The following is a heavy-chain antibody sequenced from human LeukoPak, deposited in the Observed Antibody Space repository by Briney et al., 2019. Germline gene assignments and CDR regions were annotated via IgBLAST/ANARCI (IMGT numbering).Heavy chain of an antibody. CDR3: AKHYYPSGRYYFDY. V-gene: IGHV3-7*03. CDR1: GFTFGHYW. J-gene: IGHJ4*02. Sequence: GGSLRLSCAASGFTFGHYWMTWVRQAPGKGLEWVANINTDGSAIFYADSVKGRFTISRDNSKNTLYLQVNSLRAEDTAVYYCAKHYYPSGRYYFDYWGQGTLVTVSS. D-gene: IGHD3-10*01. CDR2: INTDGSAI.